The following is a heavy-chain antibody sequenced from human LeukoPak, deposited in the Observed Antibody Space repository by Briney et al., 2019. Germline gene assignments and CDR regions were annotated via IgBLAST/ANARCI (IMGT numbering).Heavy chain of an antibody. CDR3: ARSTVLMSLAFDY. V-gene: IGHV4-31*03. CDR2: IYYSGST. Sequence: SQTLSLTCTVSGGSISSGGYYWSWIRQHAGKGLEWIGYIYYSGSTYYNPSLKSRVTISVDTSKNQFSLKLSSVTAADTAVYYCARSTVLMSLAFDYWGQGTLVTVSS. CDR1: GGSISSGGYY. D-gene: IGHD4-23*01. J-gene: IGHJ4*02.